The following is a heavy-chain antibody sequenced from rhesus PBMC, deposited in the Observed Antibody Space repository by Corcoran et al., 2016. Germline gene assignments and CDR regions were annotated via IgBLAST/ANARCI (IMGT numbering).Heavy chain of an antibody. J-gene: IGHJ4*01. CDR3: ARDWDY. CDR1: GFTFSDHY. Sequence: EVQLVESGGGLVQPGGSLRVSCAASGFTFSDHYMQWVRKAPGKGPGWVGLIRKKANCGTAEYAASVKGRFTISRDDSKSIASLQMNSLKTEDTAVYYCARDWDYWGQGVLVTVSS. CDR2: IRKKANCGTA. V-gene: IGHV3-116*01.